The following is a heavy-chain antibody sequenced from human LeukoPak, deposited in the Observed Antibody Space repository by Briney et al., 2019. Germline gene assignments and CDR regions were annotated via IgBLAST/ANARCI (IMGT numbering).Heavy chain of an antibody. CDR3: AREREMRLDY. CDR1: GFMFSSYW. Sequence: GGSLRLSCAASGFMFSSYWMSWVRQAPGKGLEWVSYISSSSSTIYYADSVKGRFTISRDNAKNSLYLQMNSLRAEDTAVYYCAREREMRLDYWGQGTLVTVSS. J-gene: IGHJ4*02. CDR2: ISSSSSTI. D-gene: IGHD5-24*01. V-gene: IGHV3-48*01.